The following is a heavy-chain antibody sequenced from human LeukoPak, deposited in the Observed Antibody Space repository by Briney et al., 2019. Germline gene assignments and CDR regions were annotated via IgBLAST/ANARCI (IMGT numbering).Heavy chain of an antibody. V-gene: IGHV3-30*18. CDR2: ISYDGSNK. Sequence: GGSLRLSCAASGFTFSSYGMHWVRQAPGKGLEWVAVISYDGSNKYYADSVKGRFTISRDNSKNTLYLQMNSLRAEDTAVYYCAKEFEDPYYFDYWGQGTLVTVSS. J-gene: IGHJ4*02. CDR1: GFTFSSYG. CDR3: AKEFEDPYYFDY.